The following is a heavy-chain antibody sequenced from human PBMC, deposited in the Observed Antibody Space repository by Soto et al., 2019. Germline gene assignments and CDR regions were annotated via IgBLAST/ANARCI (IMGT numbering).Heavy chain of an antibody. CDR2: IHGTRSII. D-gene: IGHD3-16*01. CDR1: GFTFSSHA. CDR3: ARDARNADYDY. J-gene: IGHJ4*02. V-gene: IGHV3-48*02. Sequence: EVQLVESGGGLVQPGGSLKLSCAVSGFTFSSHAMNWVRQAPGKGLEGVAYIHGTRSIIYYADSVKGRFTISRDNAKNSLYLQMDSRRDEDTALYYCARDARNADYDYWGQGTLVTVSS.